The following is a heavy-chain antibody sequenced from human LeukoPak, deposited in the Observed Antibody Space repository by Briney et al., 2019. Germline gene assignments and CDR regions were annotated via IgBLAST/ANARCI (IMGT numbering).Heavy chain of an antibody. CDR2: IKNKTNGGTT. Sequence: GGSLRLSCAASGFIFSSAWMTWVRQAPGKGLEWVGHIKNKTNGGTTDYAAPVKGRFIISRDDSKNTLYLQMNSLRTEDTAVYYCARGFCSSTSCYQGPLDFWGQGTLVTVSS. J-gene: IGHJ4*02. V-gene: IGHV3-15*01. CDR3: ARGFCSSTSCYQGPLDF. CDR1: GFIFSSAW. D-gene: IGHD2-2*01.